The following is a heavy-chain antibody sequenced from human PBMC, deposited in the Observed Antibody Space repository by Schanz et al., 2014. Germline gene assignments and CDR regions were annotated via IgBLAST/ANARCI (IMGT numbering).Heavy chain of an antibody. J-gene: IGHJ3*02. Sequence: VQLLESGGGLVQPGGSLRLSCTASGFTFSIYAMHWVRQAPGKGLEYVSAISHDGYSTYYADSVKGRFTISRDNAKNTLYLQMNSLRAEDTAVYYCAKGRFGELSAFDIWGQGTRVTVSS. CDR3: AKGRFGELSAFDI. V-gene: IGHV3-64*04. CDR2: ISHDGYST. CDR1: GFTFSIYA. D-gene: IGHD3-10*01.